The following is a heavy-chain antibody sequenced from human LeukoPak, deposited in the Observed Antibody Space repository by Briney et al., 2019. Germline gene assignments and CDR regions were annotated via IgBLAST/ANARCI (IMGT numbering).Heavy chain of an antibody. V-gene: IGHV4-34*01. Sequence: SETLSLTCAVYGGSFSGYYWSWIRQPPGKGLEWIGEINHSGSTNYNPSLKSRVTISVDTSKNQFSLKLSSVTAADTAVYYCARGPLTYCSSTSCYYFDYWGQGTLVTVSS. J-gene: IGHJ4*02. CDR3: ARGPLTYCSSTSCYYFDY. CDR2: INHSGST. D-gene: IGHD2-2*01. CDR1: GGSFSGYY.